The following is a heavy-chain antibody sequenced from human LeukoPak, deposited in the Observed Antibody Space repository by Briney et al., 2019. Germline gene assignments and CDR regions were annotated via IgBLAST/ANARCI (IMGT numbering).Heavy chain of an antibody. J-gene: IGHJ4*02. CDR1: GYTFTSYD. V-gene: IGHV1-8*01. CDR3: ASLLRVSYSPGDY. Sequence: GASVKVSCKASGYTFTSYDINWVRQATGQGLEWMGWMNPNSGNTGYAQKFQGRVTMTRNTSISTAYMELSGLRSEDTAVYYCASLLRVSYSPGDYWGQGTLVTVSS. CDR2: MNPNSGNT. D-gene: IGHD1-26*01.